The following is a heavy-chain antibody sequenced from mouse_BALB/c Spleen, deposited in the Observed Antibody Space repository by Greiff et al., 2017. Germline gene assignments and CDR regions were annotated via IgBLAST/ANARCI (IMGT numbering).Heavy chain of an antibody. V-gene: IGHV1-69*02. CDR2: IYPSDSYT. CDR1: GYTFTSYW. CDR3: TRKRHKSYDYFDY. D-gene: IGHD1-1*01. Sequence: QVQLQQPGAELVRPGASVKLSCKASGYTFTSYWINWVKLRPGQGLEWIGNIYPSDSYTNYNQKFKDKATLTVDKSSSTAYMQLSSPTSEDSAVYYCTRKRHKSYDYFDYWGQGTTLTVSS. J-gene: IGHJ2*01.